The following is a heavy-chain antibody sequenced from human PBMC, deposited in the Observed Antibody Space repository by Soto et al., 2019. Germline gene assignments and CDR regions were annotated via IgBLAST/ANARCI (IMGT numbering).Heavy chain of an antibody. D-gene: IGHD3-16*02. CDR2: FDPEDGET. CDR3: ATDRMITFGGVIVMNAFDI. V-gene: IGHV1-24*01. J-gene: IGHJ3*02. CDR1: GYTLTELS. Sequence: GASEKVSCKVSGYTLTELSMHWVRQAPGKGLEWMGGFDPEDGETIYAQKFQGRVTMTEDTSTDTAYMELSSLRSEDTAVYYCATDRMITFGGVIVMNAFDIWGQGTMVTVSS.